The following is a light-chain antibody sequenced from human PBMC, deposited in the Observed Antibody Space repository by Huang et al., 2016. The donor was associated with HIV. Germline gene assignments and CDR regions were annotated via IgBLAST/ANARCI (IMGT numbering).Light chain of an antibody. Sequence: EIVMTQSPVTLSVSPGERATLSCRASQSVMSNLAWYQQKPGQAPRLLFYGASTRASGISDRFSGGGSGTEVTLTINSLQSEDFAVYYCQQYNNWPLTFGGGTKVEIK. V-gene: IGKV3-15*01. CDR3: QQYNNWPLT. J-gene: IGKJ4*01. CDR1: QSVMSN. CDR2: GAS.